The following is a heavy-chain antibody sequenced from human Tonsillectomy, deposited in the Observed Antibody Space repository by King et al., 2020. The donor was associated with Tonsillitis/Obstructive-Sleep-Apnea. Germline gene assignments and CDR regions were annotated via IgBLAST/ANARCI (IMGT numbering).Heavy chain of an antibody. Sequence: VQLVESGGGVVQPGRSLRLSFAASGFTFSSHTMYWVRQAPGKGLEWVALISYSGSDKYYADSVKGRFTISRDNSKKTLNLQMNSLRTEDTAVYYCARDRSGWPPEFWLDLWGQGTLVTVSS. J-gene: IGHJ5*02. CDR2: ISYSGSDK. V-gene: IGHV3-30*01. D-gene: IGHD3-10*01. CDR1: GFTFSSHT. CDR3: ARDRSGWPPEFWLDL.